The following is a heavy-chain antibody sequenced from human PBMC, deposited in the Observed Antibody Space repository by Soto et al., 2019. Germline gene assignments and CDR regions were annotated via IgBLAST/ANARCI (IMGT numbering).Heavy chain of an antibody. CDR2: IYYSGST. V-gene: IGHV4-59*01. D-gene: IGHD2-15*01. CDR1: GCSISSYY. Sequence: SETLSLTCTVSGCSISSYYWSWIRQPPGMGLEWIGYIYYSGSTNYNPSLKSRVTISVDTSKNQFSLKLSSVTAADTAVYYCARGGTVVNGFDYWGQGTLVTVSS. CDR3: ARGGTVVNGFDY. J-gene: IGHJ4*02.